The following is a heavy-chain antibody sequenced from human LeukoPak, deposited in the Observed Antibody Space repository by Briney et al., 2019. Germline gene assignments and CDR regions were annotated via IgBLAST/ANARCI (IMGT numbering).Heavy chain of an antibody. Sequence: GGSLRLSCAASGFTFSNYWMHWVRQAPGKGLVWVSRTNPDGSSTSYVDSVKGRFTVSRDNAKNTLYLQMNSLRAEDTAVYYCARDSSDVSYWGQGTLVTVSS. CDR2: TNPDGSST. CDR1: GFTFSNYW. CDR3: ARDSSDVSY. J-gene: IGHJ4*02. V-gene: IGHV3-74*01. D-gene: IGHD6-25*01.